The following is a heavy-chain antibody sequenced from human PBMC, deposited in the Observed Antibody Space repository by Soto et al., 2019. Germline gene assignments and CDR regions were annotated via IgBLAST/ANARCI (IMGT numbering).Heavy chain of an antibody. CDR1: GGSISSFY. CDR3: ARASDASRLRPDY. Sequence: SETLSLTCTVAGGSISSFYWNWIRQPPGKGLEWIGFISYSGTPNYNPSLKSRVTMSVDTSKNQFSLKLSSMTAADTAAYYCARASDASRLRPDYWGQGTLVTVSS. J-gene: IGHJ4*02. CDR2: ISYSGTP. D-gene: IGHD4-17*01. V-gene: IGHV4-59*01.